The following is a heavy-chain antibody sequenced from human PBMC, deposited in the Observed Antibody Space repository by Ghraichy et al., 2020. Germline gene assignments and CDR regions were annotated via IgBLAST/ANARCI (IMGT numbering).Heavy chain of an antibody. V-gene: IGHV4-39*01. J-gene: IGHJ4*02. Sequence: SLTLSLTCAVSRGSISSGNYYWARIRQPPGKGLEWMGNVYYRGDTYYNSSLRSRLTISVDTSKQQFSLSLYSLTAADTAVYYCASLRVPGDFDYWGPGIMVTVSS. CDR3: ASLRVPGDFDY. D-gene: IGHD3-10*01. CDR1: RGSISSGNYY. CDR2: VYYRGDT.